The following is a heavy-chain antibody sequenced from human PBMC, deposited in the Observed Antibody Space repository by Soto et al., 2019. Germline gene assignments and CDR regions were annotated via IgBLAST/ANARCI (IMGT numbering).Heavy chain of an antibody. Sequence: QLQLQESGPGLVKPSETLSLTCTVSGGSISSSSYYWGWIRQPPGKGLEWIGSIYYSGSTYYNPSLKRRVTISVDTSKNPFSLKLSSVTAADTAVYYCARRLYYDSSGFEGGGMDVWGQGTTVTVSS. J-gene: IGHJ6*02. V-gene: IGHV4-39*01. CDR1: GGSISSSSYY. CDR2: IYYSGST. D-gene: IGHD3-22*01. CDR3: ARRLYYDSSGFEGGGMDV.